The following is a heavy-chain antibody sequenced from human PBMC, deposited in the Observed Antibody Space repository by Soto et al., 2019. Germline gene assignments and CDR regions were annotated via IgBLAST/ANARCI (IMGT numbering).Heavy chain of an antibody. CDR2: IYYMGTT. CDR3: AREEKQLSRYGGDFDY. D-gene: IGHD3-16*01. J-gene: IGHJ4*02. V-gene: IGHV4-61*01. Sequence: QVQLQESGPGLVKPSETLSLTCSVSDGSVNTGNYYWSWIRQPPGKGLEWIGHIYYMGTTNYNPSLKSRVTISVGTSKNQFSLKVTSVTAADTAVYFCAREEKQLSRYGGDFDYWGQGILVTVSS. CDR1: DGSVNTGNYY.